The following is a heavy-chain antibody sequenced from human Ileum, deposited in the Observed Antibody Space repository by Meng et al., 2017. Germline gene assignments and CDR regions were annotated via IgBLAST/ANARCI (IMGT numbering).Heavy chain of an antibody. CDR1: SGSISSGGYY. V-gene: IGHV4-31*03. CDR2: IYDSGST. Sequence: QVQLQESGPGLVKPSQTLSLTCTVSSGSISSGGYYWSWIRQHPGKGLEWIGYIYDSGSTYYNPSLKSRIAILGDTSKNQFSLNLSSVTAADTAVYYCARGGTAYFDYWGQGTLVTVSS. CDR3: ARGGTAYFDY. D-gene: IGHD1-1*01. J-gene: IGHJ4*02.